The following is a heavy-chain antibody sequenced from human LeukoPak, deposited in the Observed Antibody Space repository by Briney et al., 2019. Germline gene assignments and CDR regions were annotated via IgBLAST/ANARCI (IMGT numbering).Heavy chain of an antibody. CDR1: GFTFDDYG. CDR3: AREGSSVYSNVNWFDP. J-gene: IGHJ5*02. Sequence: GGPLRLSCAASGFTFDDYGMSWVRQAPGKGLEWVSSISSSSSYIYYADSVKGRFTISRDNAKNSLHLQMNSLRVEDTAVYYCAREGSSVYSNVNWFDPWGQGTLVTVSS. D-gene: IGHD5/OR15-5a*01. CDR2: ISSSSSYI. V-gene: IGHV3-21*01.